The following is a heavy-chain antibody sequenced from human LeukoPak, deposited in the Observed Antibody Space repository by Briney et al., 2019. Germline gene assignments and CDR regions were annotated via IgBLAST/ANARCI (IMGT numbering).Heavy chain of an antibody. CDR1: GGSISSYY. D-gene: IGHD3-10*01. Sequence: SETLSLTCTVSGGSISSYYWSWIRQPPGKGLEWIGYSYYSGSTNYNPSLKSRVTISVDTSKNQFSLKLSSVTAADTAVYYCARSPTRIMVRGVIITGWFDPWGQGTLVTVSS. V-gene: IGHV4-59*01. CDR3: ARSPTRIMVRGVIITGWFDP. CDR2: SYYSGST. J-gene: IGHJ5*02.